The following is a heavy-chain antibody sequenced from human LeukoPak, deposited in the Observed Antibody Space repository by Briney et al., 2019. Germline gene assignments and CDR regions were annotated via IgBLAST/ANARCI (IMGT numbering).Heavy chain of an antibody. CDR2: IKGDAIST. D-gene: IGHD3-3*01. CDR3: AKDHYWSIDY. Sequence: GGCLRLSCAASVFDLSSNWMQWVRHARRQGLVWVSRIKGDAISTNYADSVKGRFTISRDIAKNTLYLQMNSLRAEDTGVYYCAKDHYWSIDYWGRGTLVTVSS. J-gene: IGHJ4*02. V-gene: IGHV3-74*01. CDR1: VFDLSSNW.